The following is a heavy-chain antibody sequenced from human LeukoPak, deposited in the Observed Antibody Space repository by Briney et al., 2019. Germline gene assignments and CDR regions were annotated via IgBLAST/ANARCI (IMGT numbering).Heavy chain of an antibody. D-gene: IGHD2-2*01. Sequence: GASVKVSCKASGYTFTGYYMHWVRQAPGQGLEWMGWINPNSGGTYYAQKFQGRVTMTRDTSISTAYMELSRLRSDDTAVYYCARVSVEYCSSTSCYARPFDYWGQGTLVTVSS. CDR3: ARVSVEYCSSTSCYARPFDY. CDR2: INPNSGGT. J-gene: IGHJ4*02. CDR1: GYTFTGYY. V-gene: IGHV1-2*02.